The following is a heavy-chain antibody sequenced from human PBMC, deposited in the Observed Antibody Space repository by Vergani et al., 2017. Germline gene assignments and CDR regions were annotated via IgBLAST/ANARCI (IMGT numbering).Heavy chain of an antibody. CDR1: GFTLSSHA. CDR2: IWYDGSKE. CDR3: ARSAHDSSGYYGGDYFDY. Sequence: QVQLEESGGGVVQPGRSLRLSCAGSGFTLSSHAMHWVRQAPGKGLEWVAFIWYDGSKEYYADSVKGRFTISRDNSKNTLYLQMNSLRAEDTALYYCARSAHDSSGYYGGDYFDYWGQGTLVTVSS. V-gene: IGHV3-33*01. D-gene: IGHD3-22*01. J-gene: IGHJ4*02.